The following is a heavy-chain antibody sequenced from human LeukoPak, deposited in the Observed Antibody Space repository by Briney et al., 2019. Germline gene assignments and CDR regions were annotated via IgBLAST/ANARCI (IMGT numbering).Heavy chain of an antibody. CDR1: GFTVSSNY. CDR2: IYSGGST. V-gene: IGHV3-53*05. D-gene: IGHD3-16*01. J-gene: IGHJ4*02. Sequence: GGSLRLSCAASGFTVSSNYMSWVRQAPGKGLEWVSVIYSGGSTYYADSVKGRFTISRDDSKNTLYLQMNSLRAEDTAVYYCARVSGGRGGVFDYWGQGTLVTVSS. CDR3: ARVSGGRGGVFDY.